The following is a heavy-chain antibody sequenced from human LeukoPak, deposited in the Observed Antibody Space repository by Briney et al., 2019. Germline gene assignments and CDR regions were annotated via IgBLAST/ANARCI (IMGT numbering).Heavy chain of an antibody. Sequence: SETLSLTCTVSGGSISSGGYYWSWIRQHPGKGLEWIGYIYYSGSTYYNPSLKSRVTISVDTSKNQFSLKLSSVTDADTAVYYCARRGPQDPYYDFWSGYYRDAFDIWGQGTMVTVSS. V-gene: IGHV4-31*03. CDR3: ARRGPQDPYYDFWSGYYRDAFDI. J-gene: IGHJ3*02. CDR2: IYYSGST. CDR1: GGSISSGGYY. D-gene: IGHD3-3*01.